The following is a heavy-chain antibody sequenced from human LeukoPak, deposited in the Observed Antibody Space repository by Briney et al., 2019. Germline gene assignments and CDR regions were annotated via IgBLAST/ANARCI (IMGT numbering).Heavy chain of an antibody. CDR1: GFTFSSYG. V-gene: IGHV3-21*01. D-gene: IGHD3-9*01. Sequence: PGGSLRLSCAASGFTFSSYGMNWVRRAPGKGLEWVSSISSSSSYIYYADSVKGRFTISRDNAKNSLYLQMNSLRAEDTAVYYCARDLDYDILTGYYDYWGQGTLVTVSS. CDR3: ARDLDYDILTGYYDY. J-gene: IGHJ4*02. CDR2: ISSSSSYI.